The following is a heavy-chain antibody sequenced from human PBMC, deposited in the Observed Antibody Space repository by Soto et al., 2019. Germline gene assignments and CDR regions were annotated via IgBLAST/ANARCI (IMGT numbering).Heavy chain of an antibody. CDR1: GGSFSGYY. CDR3: ARGQGQRSSSSHWFDP. V-gene: IGHV4-34*01. Sequence: SETLSLTCAVYGGSFSGYYWSWIRQPPGKGLEWIGEINHSGSTNYNPSLKSRVTISVDTSKNQFSLKLSSVTAADTAVYYCARGQGQRSSSSHWFDPWGQGTLVTVSS. CDR2: INHSGST. D-gene: IGHD6-6*01. J-gene: IGHJ5*02.